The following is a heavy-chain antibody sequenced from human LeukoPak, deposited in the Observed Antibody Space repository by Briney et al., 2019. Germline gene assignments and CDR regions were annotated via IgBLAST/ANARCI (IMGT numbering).Heavy chain of an antibody. J-gene: IGHJ6*02. CDR2: ISSSSSYI. CDR3: ARAGCSSTSCYNYYGMDV. V-gene: IGHV3-21*01. Sequence: GGSLRLSCAASGFTFSSYSMNWVRQAPGKGLEWVSSISSSSSYIYYADSVKGRFTISRDNAKNSLYLQMNSLRAEDTAVYYCARAGCSSTSCYNYYGMDVWGQGTTVTVSS. CDR1: GFTFSSYS. D-gene: IGHD2-2*02.